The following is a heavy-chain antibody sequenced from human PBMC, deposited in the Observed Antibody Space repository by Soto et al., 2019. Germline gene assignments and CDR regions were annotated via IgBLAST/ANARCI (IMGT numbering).Heavy chain of an antibody. J-gene: IGHJ5*02. CDR1: GITFSSYA. V-gene: IGHV3-23*01. CDR2: ISGSGGST. Sequence: GGSLRLSCAASGITFSSYAMSWVRQAPGKGLEWVSGISGSGGSTNYEDSVKGRFTMSRDNSKNTLYLHMNSLRAEDTAVYYCAKDRDEWLRGHFGPWGQGTLVTVSS. D-gene: IGHD5-12*01. CDR3: AKDRDEWLRGHFGP.